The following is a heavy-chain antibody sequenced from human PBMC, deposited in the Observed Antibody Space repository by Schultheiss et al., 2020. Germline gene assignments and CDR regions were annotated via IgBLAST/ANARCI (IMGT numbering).Heavy chain of an antibody. CDR3: AKDLRNIQIYYYYGMDV. V-gene: IGHV3-23*01. D-gene: IGHD2/OR15-2a*01. Sequence: GGSLRPSCAASGFTFHNYAMSWVRQAPGKGLEWVSGISGSGSSTYYSDSVKGRFTISRDNSKNTLYLHMSSLRAEDTAVYYCAKDLRNIQIYYYYGMDVWGQGTTVTVSS. CDR1: GFTFHNYA. J-gene: IGHJ6*02. CDR2: ISGSGSST.